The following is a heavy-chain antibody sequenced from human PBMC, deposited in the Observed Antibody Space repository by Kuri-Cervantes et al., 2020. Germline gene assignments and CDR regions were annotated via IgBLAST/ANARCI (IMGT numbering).Heavy chain of an antibody. D-gene: IGHD6-19*01. J-gene: IGHJ4*02. CDR1: GYSFTSYW. CDR2: MNPNSGNT. CDR3: ARDVKRYSSGRAPFDY. V-gene: IGHV1-8*02. Sequence: GESLKISCKGSGYSFTSYWIGWVRQATGQGLEWMGWMNPNSGNTGYAQKFQGRVTMTRNTSISTAYMELSSLRSEDTAVYYCARDVKRYSSGRAPFDYWGQGTLVTVSS.